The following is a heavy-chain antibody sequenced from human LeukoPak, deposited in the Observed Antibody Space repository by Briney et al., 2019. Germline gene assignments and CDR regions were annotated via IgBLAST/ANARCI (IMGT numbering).Heavy chain of an antibody. CDR3: AKSHYGSGSYYNV. CDR2: ISGSGGST. J-gene: IGHJ4*02. D-gene: IGHD3-10*01. V-gene: IGHV3-23*01. CDR1: GFTFSSYG. Sequence: GGSLRLSCAASGFTFSSYGMSWVRQAPGKGLEWVSAISGSGGSTYYADSVKGRFTISRDNSKNTLYLQMNSLRAEDTAVYYCAKSHYGSGSYYNVWGQGTLVTVSS.